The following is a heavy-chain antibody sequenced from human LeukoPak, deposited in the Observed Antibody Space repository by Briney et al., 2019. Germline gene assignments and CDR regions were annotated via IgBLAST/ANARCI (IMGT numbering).Heavy chain of an antibody. Sequence: SETLSLTCAVYGGSFSGYYWSWIRQPPGKGLEWIGEINHSGSTNYNPSLKSRVTISVDTSKNQFSLKLSSVTAADTAVYYCARERTGGATPNDYWGQGTLVTVSS. CDR3: ARERTGGATPNDY. J-gene: IGHJ4*02. V-gene: IGHV4-34*01. CDR2: INHSGST. CDR1: GGSFSGYY. D-gene: IGHD1-26*01.